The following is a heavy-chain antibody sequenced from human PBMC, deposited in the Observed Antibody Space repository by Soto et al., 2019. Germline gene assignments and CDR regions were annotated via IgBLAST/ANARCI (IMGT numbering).Heavy chain of an antibody. CDR2: FNPILIFS. D-gene: IGHD3-10*01. V-gene: IGHV1-69*02. CDR1: GDTFNFYT. Sequence: QVQLVQSGAEVKKPGSSVKVSCKASGDTFNFYTINWVRQAPGLGLEGMGSFNPILIFSTSARKFQGRVTLTEDKSTSTAYMVLSSLRSEDTAIYYCATSFGSGSRAFDYWGQGALVTVSS. CDR3: ATSFGSGSRAFDY. J-gene: IGHJ4*02.